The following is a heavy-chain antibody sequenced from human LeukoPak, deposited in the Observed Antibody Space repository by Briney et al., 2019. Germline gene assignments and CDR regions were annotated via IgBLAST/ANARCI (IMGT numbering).Heavy chain of an antibody. D-gene: IGHD7-27*01. CDR3: ARYTGRNWGYSFDS. V-gene: IGHV4-38-2*01. Sequence: SETLSLTCVVSGYSISSGFYCSWIRQPPGKGLEWIATIHHSGVTYYNPSLNSRFSISVDTSKNQFSLKLTSVTAADTAIYSCARYTGRNWGYSFDSWGQGTLVTVSS. CDR2: IHHSGVT. CDR1: GYSISSGFY. J-gene: IGHJ4*02.